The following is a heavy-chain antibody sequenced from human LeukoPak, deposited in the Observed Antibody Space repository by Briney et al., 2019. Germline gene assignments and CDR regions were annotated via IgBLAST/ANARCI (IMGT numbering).Heavy chain of an antibody. D-gene: IGHD2-21*02. Sequence: PSETLSLTCTVSGGSISSGDYYWSWIRQPPGKGLEWIGYIYYSGSTYYNPSLKSRVTISVDTSKNQFSLKLSSVTAADTAVYYCARVQLPSVVTQGHYFDYWGQGTLVTVSS. V-gene: IGHV4-30-4*01. CDR2: IYYSGST. CDR3: ARVQLPSVVTQGHYFDY. J-gene: IGHJ4*02. CDR1: GGSISSGDYY.